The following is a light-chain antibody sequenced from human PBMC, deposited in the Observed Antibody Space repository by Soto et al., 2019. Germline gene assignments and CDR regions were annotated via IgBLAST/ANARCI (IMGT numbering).Light chain of an antibody. J-gene: IGKJ5*01. Sequence: DIQMTQSPSTLSASVGDRVTITCRASQSLNNYLAWYQQKPGKAPKLLIYDASTLERGVPSRFRGTGSGTEFTLTISSLQPDDFATYYCQQYYRSSITFGQGTRLEI. CDR1: QSLNNY. CDR2: DAS. V-gene: IGKV1-5*01. CDR3: QQYYRSSIT.